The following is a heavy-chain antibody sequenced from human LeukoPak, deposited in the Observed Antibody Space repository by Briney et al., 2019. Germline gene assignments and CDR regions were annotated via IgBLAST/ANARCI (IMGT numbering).Heavy chain of an antibody. V-gene: IGHV1-24*01. CDR2: FDPEDGET. Sequence: ASVKVSCKVSGYTLTELSMHWVRQAPGKGLEWMGGFDPEDGETIYAQEFQGRVTMTEDTSTDTAYMELSSLRSEDTAVYYCATVGYCSGGSCYDYWGQGTLVTVSS. J-gene: IGHJ4*02. CDR1: GYTLTELS. CDR3: ATVGYCSGGSCYDY. D-gene: IGHD2-15*01.